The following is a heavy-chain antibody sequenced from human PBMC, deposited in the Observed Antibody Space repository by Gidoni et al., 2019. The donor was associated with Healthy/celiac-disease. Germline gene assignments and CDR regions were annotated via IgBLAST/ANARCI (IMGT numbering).Heavy chain of an antibody. CDR1: GYSISSGYY. CDR3: ASQTLGVTAIRY. J-gene: IGHJ4*02. D-gene: IGHD2-21*02. CDR2: IYHSGST. Sequence: QVQLQESGPGLVKPSETLSLTCAVSGYSISSGYYWGWLRQPPGKGLEWIGSIYHSGSTDYNPSLKSRGTISVDTSKNQCSLKLSSVTAADTAVYYCASQTLGVTAIRYWGQGTLVTVSS. V-gene: IGHV4-38-2*01.